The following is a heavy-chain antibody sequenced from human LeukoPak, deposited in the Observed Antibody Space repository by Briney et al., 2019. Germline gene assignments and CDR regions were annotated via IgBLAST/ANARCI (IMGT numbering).Heavy chain of an antibody. V-gene: IGHV4-59*10. CDR1: GGSISSYY. CDR2: IYTSGST. J-gene: IGHJ4*02. Sequence: PSETLSLTCAVYGGSISSYYWSWIRQPAGKGLEWIGRIYTSGSTNYNPSLKSRVSMSVDTSKNQCTLKLSSVTAADTAVYYCARVGDYALKDWGQGTLVTVSS. CDR3: ARVGDYALKD. D-gene: IGHD3-16*01.